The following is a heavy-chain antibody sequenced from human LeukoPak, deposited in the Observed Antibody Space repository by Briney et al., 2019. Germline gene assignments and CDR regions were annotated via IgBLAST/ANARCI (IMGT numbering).Heavy chain of an antibody. Sequence: SETLSLTCTVSGGSISSYYWSWIRQPPGKGLEWIGYIYYSGSTNYNPSLKSRVTISVDTSKNQFSLKLSSVTAADTAVYYCARVVLAAGRNWFDPWGQGTLVTVSS. CDR3: ARVVLAAGRNWFDP. CDR1: GGSISSYY. D-gene: IGHD6-13*01. CDR2: IYYSGST. J-gene: IGHJ5*02. V-gene: IGHV4-59*01.